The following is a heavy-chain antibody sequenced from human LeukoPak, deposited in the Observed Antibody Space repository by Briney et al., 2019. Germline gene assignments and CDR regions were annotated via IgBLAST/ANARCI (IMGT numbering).Heavy chain of an antibody. V-gene: IGHV3-53*01. D-gene: IGHD4/OR15-4a*01. CDR2: IYSDNT. CDR1: GFTVSTNS. J-gene: IGHJ4*02. Sequence: PGGSLRLSCTVSGFTVSTNSMSWVRQAPAKGLKWVSFIYSDNTHYSDSVKRRFTISRDNSKNNHYLQLNSRIAEDTAVYYCARRAGAYSHPYDYWGQGTLVTVSS. CDR3: ARRAGAYSHPYDY.